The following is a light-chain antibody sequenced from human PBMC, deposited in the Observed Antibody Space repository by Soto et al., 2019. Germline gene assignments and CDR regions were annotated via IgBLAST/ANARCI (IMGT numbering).Light chain of an antibody. CDR1: QSVSX. Sequence: EIVLTQSPATLSLSPGXXXXLXCXASQSVSXLAWYQQKPGQAPRLLIYDASNRATGIPVRFSGSGSGTDFTLTISSLESEDFAVYYXXXRSXWPPLFTFGPGTKVDLK. J-gene: IGKJ3*01. CDR2: DAS. CDR3: XXRSXWPPLFT. V-gene: IGKV3-11*01.